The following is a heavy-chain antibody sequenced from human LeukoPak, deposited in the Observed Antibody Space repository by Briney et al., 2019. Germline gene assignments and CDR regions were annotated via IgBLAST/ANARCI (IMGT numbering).Heavy chain of an antibody. J-gene: IGHJ3*02. CDR1: GGSFSGYY. Sequence: SETLSLTCAVYGGSFSGYYWSWIRQPPGKGLEWIGEINHSGSTNYSPSLKSRVTISVDTSKNQFSLKVSSVAAADTAVYYCASRDTAMVMAPDAFDIWGQGTMVTVSS. CDR3: ASRDTAMVMAPDAFDI. V-gene: IGHV4-34*01. D-gene: IGHD5-18*01. CDR2: INHSGST.